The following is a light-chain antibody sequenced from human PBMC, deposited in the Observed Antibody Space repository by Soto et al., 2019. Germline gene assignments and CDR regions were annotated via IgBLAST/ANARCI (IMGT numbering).Light chain of an antibody. CDR3: QQANSFPLT. CDR2: AAA. V-gene: IGKV1-12*01. CDR1: QGIGSW. J-gene: IGKJ3*01. Sequence: DIQMTQSPSSVSASVGDRVTITCRASQGIGSWLGWYQQKPGKAPKLLIYAAASLQSGVPSRFSSTLSGTSCTLPISSLQPEDLATYFWQQANSFPLTFGPGTKVDLK.